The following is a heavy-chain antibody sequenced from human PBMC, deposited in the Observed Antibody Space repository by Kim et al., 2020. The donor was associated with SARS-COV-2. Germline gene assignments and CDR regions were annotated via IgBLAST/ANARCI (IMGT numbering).Heavy chain of an antibody. V-gene: IGHV3-74*01. Sequence: AKSVKGRFTISRDTAKNTLYLQINSLRAEGTAVYYCAREGDSSGYYYSDYWGQGTLVTVSS. CDR3: AREGDSSGYYYSDY. J-gene: IGHJ4*02. D-gene: IGHD3-22*01.